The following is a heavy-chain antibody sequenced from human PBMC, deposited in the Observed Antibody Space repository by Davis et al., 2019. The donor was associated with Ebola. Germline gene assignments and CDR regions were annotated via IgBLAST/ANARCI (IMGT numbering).Heavy chain of an antibody. CDR1: GGTFSSYG. CDR3: ARGDYIYGMDV. J-gene: IGHJ6*02. V-gene: IGHV1-2*04. Sequence: ASVKVSCKASGGTFSSYGISWVRQAPGQGLEWMGWINPNSGGTNYAQKFQGWVTMTRDTSISTAYMELSRLRSDDTAVYYCARGDYIYGMDVWGQGTTVTVSS. CDR2: INPNSGGT.